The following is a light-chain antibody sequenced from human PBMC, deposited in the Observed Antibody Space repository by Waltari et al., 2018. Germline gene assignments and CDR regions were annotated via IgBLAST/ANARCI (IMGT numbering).Light chain of an antibody. J-gene: IGLJ2*01. Sequence: QTVVTQEPSFSVSPGGTVTLTCGLTSGSASTTYSPSLYQQTPGQAPRTLIYSTNTRSSGVPDRFSGSILGNKAALTITGAQADDESDYYCVLYMGSGIRVFGGGTKLTVL. CDR2: STN. CDR1: SGSASTTYS. CDR3: VLYMGSGIRV. V-gene: IGLV8-61*01.